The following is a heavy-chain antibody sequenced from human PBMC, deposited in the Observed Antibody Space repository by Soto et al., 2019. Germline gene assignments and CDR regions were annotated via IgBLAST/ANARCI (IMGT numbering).Heavy chain of an antibody. V-gene: IGHV3-30-3*01. J-gene: IGHJ6*02. Sequence: GGSLRLSCAASGFSFNLFTFHWVRQAPGRGLEWVAVVSHVGDNKFYADSVKVRFTISRDDSKNMLYLQMNSLRVDDTALYYCARGNMDVWGQGTTVTVSS. CDR1: GFSFNLFT. CDR3: ARGNMDV. CDR2: VSHVGDNK.